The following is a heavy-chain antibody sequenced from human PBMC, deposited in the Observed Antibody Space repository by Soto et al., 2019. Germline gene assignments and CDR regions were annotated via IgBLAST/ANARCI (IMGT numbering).Heavy chain of an antibody. Sequence: PLSLTCTVSGGSISIGGYYWGWIRQHPGKGLEWIGYIYYSGSTYYNPSLKSRVTISVDTSKNQFSLKLSSVTAADTAVYYCARGHSNYQNVDYWGQGTLVTVSS. J-gene: IGHJ4*02. V-gene: IGHV4-31*03. CDR3: ARGHSNYQNVDY. D-gene: IGHD4-4*01. CDR2: IYYSGST. CDR1: GGSISIGGYY.